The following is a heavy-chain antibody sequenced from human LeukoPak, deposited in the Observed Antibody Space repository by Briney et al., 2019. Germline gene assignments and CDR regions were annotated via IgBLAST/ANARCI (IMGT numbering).Heavy chain of an antibody. V-gene: IGHV1-3*01. D-gene: IGHD3-22*01. CDR2: INGGNGNT. CDR3: ARDYYDSSGYYYGPHFDY. J-gene: IGHJ4*02. CDR1: GYTFTSYG. Sequence: ASVKVSCKTSGYTFTSYGMHWVRQAPGQSLEWMGWINGGNGNTRYSEKFQGRVTMTRDTSTSTVYMELSSLRSEDTAVYYCARDYYDSSGYYYGPHFDYWGQGTLVTVSS.